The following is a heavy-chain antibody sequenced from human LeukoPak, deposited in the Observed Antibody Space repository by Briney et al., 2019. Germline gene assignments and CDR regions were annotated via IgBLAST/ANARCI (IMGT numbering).Heavy chain of an antibody. CDR3: ASGQGDYGDSFDY. Sequence: SVKVSCKASGGTFSSYATSWVRQAPGQGLEWMGGIIPIFGTANYAQKFQGRVTITTDESTSTAYMELSSLRSEDTAVYYCASGQGDYGDSFDYWGQGTLVTVSS. CDR2: IIPIFGTA. J-gene: IGHJ4*02. V-gene: IGHV1-69*05. D-gene: IGHD4-17*01. CDR1: GGTFSSYA.